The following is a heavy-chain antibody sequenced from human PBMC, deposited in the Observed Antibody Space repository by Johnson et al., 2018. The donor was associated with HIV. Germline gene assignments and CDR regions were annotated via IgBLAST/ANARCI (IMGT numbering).Heavy chain of an antibody. V-gene: IGHV3-13*01. CDR1: GFTFSSYD. J-gene: IGHJ3*02. CDR2: IGTAGDT. D-gene: IGHD3-10*01. Sequence: VESGGGLVQPGGSLRLSCAASGFTFSSYDMHWVRQATGKGLEWVSAIGTAGDTYYPGSVKGRFTISRENAKNSLYLQMNSLRAGDTAVYYCARDTHGEGAFDIWGQWTMVTVSS. CDR3: ARDTHGEGAFDI.